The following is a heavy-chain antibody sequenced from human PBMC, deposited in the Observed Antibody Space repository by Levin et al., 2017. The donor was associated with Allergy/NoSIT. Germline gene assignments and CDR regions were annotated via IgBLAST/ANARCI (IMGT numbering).Heavy chain of an antibody. Sequence: KTSETLSLTCSVSGGSISGYYWGWIRQPPGKGLDWIGYFYYGGSTNYNPSLKSRVTMSVDTSKNQFSLKLSSVTAADTAVYYCARALSYYGSGTYKYFDLWGRGTLVTVSS. D-gene: IGHD3-10*01. V-gene: IGHV4-59*01. CDR3: ARALSYYGSGTYKYFDL. J-gene: IGHJ2*01. CDR1: GGSISGYY. CDR2: FYYGGST.